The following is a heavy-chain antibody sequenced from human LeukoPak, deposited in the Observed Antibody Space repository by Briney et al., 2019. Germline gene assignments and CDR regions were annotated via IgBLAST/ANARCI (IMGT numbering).Heavy chain of an antibody. CDR1: GYTFTGYY. Sequence: ASLKVSCKASGYTFTGYYVHWVRQAPGQGLEWMGWINPNSGGTNYAQKFQGRVTMTRDTSISTAYMELSRLRSDDTAVYYCASIGEIAAVGGSYWGQGTLVTVSS. CDR3: ASIGEIAAVGGSY. V-gene: IGHV1-2*02. J-gene: IGHJ4*02. CDR2: INPNSGGT. D-gene: IGHD6-13*01.